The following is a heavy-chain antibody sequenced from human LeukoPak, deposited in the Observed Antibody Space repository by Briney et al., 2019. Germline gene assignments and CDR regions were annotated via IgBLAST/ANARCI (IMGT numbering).Heavy chain of an antibody. Sequence: SETLSLTCTVSGGSISSGGYYWSWIRQHPGKGLEWIGYIYYSGSTYYNPSLKSRVTISVDTSKNQFSLKLSSVTAADTAVYYCARSKSYYRTDAFDIWGQGTMVTVSS. CDR3: ARSKSYYRTDAFDI. CDR1: GGSISSGGYY. CDR2: IYYSGST. J-gene: IGHJ3*02. V-gene: IGHV4-31*03. D-gene: IGHD3-10*01.